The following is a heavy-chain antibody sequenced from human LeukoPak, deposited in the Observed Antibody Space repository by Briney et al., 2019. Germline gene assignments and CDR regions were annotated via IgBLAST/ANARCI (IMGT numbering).Heavy chain of an antibody. V-gene: IGHV4-39*01. CDR2: ITYSGSS. D-gene: IGHD1-26*01. J-gene: IGHJ3*02. CDR1: GGSISNSLYY. CDR3: ARLRGSYGGDAFDI. Sequence: SETLSLTCTVSGGSISNSLYYWDWIRQPPGKGLEWIGSITYSGSSYYNPSLKSRVTISVDTSKNQFSLKLSSVTAADTAVFYCARLRGSYGGDAFDIWGQGTMVTVSS.